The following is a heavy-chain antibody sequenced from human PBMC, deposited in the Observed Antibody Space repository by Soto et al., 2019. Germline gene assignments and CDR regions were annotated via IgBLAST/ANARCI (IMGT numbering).Heavy chain of an antibody. CDR1: GGSVSSETHF. D-gene: IGHD1-26*01. V-gene: IGHV4-61*03. Sequence: TLSLTCAVFGGSVSSETHFWSWIRQPPGKGLEWIGYIYHSGITNSNPSLKGRLTISVDKSTNHFSLSLASVTAADTAIYYCAREDMSGTYYFDSWGQGTRVTVSS. J-gene: IGHJ4*02. CDR3: AREDMSGTYYFDS. CDR2: IYHSGIT.